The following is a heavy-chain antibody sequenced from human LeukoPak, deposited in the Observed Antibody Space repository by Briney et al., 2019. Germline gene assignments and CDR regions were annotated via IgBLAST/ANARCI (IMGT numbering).Heavy chain of an antibody. CDR1: GFTFSGSA. D-gene: IGHD3-22*01. Sequence: GGSLRLSCAASGFTFSGSAMHCVRQASGKGLEWVVRIRSKANSYATAYAASVKGRFTISRDDSKNTAYLQMNSLKTEDTAVYYCTRHSHDSSGYSVFDYWGQGTLVTVSS. J-gene: IGHJ4*02. V-gene: IGHV3-73*01. CDR3: TRHSHDSSGYSVFDY. CDR2: IRSKANSYAT.